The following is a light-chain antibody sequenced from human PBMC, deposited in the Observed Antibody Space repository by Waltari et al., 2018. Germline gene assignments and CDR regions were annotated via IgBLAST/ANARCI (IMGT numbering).Light chain of an antibody. CDR3: QQYYSYPWT. J-gene: IGKJ1*01. Sequence: AIRMTHSASSFSAYSGNIASITCRASQGISSYLAWYQQKPGKAPKLLIYAASTLQSGVPSRFSGSGSGTDFTLTISCLQSEDFATYYCQQYYSYPWTFGQGTKVEIK. V-gene: IGKV1-8*01. CDR2: AAS. CDR1: QGISSY.